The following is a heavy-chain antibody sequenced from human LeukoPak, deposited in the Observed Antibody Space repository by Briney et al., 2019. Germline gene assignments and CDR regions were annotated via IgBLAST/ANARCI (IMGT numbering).Heavy chain of an antibody. CDR3: ARDLPPYIAAAGTNWFDP. D-gene: IGHD6-13*01. V-gene: IGHV3-20*01. Sequence: PGGSLRLSCAASGFTLDDYGMSWVRHAPGKGLECGSGIIWNGVCTGYADSVKSRCTISRDTVKNSLYMHMRSLRAEDTALYHFARDLPPYIAAAGTNWFDPWGQGTLVTVSS. J-gene: IGHJ5*02. CDR2: IIWNGVCT. CDR1: GFTLDDYG.